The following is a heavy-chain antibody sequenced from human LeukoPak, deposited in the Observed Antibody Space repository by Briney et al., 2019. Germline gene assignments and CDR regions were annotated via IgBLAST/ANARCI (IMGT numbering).Heavy chain of an antibody. V-gene: IGHV3-53*01. Sequence: HPGGSLRLSCAASGFTFSSYSMNWVRQAPGKGLEWVSVIYSGGSTYYADSVKGRFTISRDNSKNTLYLQMNSLRAEDTAVYYCARDQRFKGATAWYFDLWGRGTLVTVSS. CDR2: IYSGGST. CDR3: ARDQRFKGATAWYFDL. CDR1: GFTFSSYS. D-gene: IGHD1-26*01. J-gene: IGHJ2*01.